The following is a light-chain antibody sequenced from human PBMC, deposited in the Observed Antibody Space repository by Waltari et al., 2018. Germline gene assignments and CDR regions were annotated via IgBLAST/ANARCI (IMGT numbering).Light chain of an antibody. CDR1: NTDIGAFNF. Sequence: QSALTQHASVSGTPGESITISCAGTNTDIGAFNFVSWYRQCPGEAPQLIIYDVSHRPSGISDRFSGSKSGNTASLTISGLQAEDDADYYCNSYSSVSTHVFGSGTKVTVL. V-gene: IGLV2-14*03. CDR3: NSYSSVSTHV. CDR2: DVS. J-gene: IGLJ1*01.